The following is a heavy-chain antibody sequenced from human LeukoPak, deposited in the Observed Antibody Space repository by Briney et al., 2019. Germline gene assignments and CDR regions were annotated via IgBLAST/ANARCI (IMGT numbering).Heavy chain of an antibody. D-gene: IGHD3-10*01. J-gene: IGHJ4*02. CDR1: GCRFTNYS. CDR2: IDPGDSDT. V-gene: IGHV5-51*01. Sequence: GGSLTFSCQCSGCRFTNYSIGWVGKLPEKGLGWMGSIDPGDSDTRYSRSFQGQVTISADKSISTAYLQWSSLKASDTVMYYCARLWFGELYPYFDYWGQGTLVTVSS. CDR3: ARLWFGELYPYFDY.